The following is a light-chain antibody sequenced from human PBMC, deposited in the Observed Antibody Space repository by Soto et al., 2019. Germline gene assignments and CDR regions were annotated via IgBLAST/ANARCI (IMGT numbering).Light chain of an antibody. V-gene: IGKV1-5*03. J-gene: IGKJ4*01. CDR2: KAS. CDR3: QQYNDYPLS. CDR1: QSISIR. Sequence: EIRMTQSPSTLSASVGDRVTITCRASQSISIRLAWYQQKPGKIPKLLIYKASSLESGVPSRFSGSGSGTEFTLTISSLQPDDFASYYCQQYNDYPLSFGGGTKVEIK.